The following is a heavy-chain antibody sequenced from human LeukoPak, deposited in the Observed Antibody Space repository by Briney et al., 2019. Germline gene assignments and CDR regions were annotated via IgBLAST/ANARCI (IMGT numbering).Heavy chain of an antibody. CDR3: AKDFLARGGPLDY. CDR1: GFTFRSYA. D-gene: IGHD3-10*01. V-gene: IGHV3-23*01. J-gene: IGHJ4*02. CDR2: ISGSGAGT. Sequence: GGSLRLSCAASGFTFRSYAMNWVRQAPGKGLEWVSGISGSGAGTDYAESVKGRFTISRDNSKNTLYLQMNSLRPEDTAVYYCAKDFLARGGPLDYWGQGTLVTVSS.